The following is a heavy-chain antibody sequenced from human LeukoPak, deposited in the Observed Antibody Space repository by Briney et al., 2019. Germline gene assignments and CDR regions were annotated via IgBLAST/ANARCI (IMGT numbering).Heavy chain of an antibody. V-gene: IGHV3-21*05. CDR2: ISSSSSYI. Sequence: KPGGSLRLSCAASGFTFSSYSMNWVRQAPGKGLEWVSYISSSSSYIYYADSVKGRFTISRDNAKNSLYLQMNSLRAEDTAVYYCARDPDWSVEMATVTVVFDYWGQGTLVTVSS. CDR3: ARDPDWSVEMATVTVVFDY. J-gene: IGHJ4*02. D-gene: IGHD5-24*01. CDR1: GFTFSSYS.